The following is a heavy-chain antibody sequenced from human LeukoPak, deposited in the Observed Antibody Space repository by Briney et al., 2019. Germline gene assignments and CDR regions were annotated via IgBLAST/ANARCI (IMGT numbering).Heavy chain of an antibody. Sequence: PGGSLRLSCAASGFTFSSYAMHWVRQAPGKGLEWVAVISYDGSNKYYADSVKGRFTISRDNSKNTLYLQMNSLRAEDTAVYYCARSLYGSGAPVFDYWGQGTLVTVSS. J-gene: IGHJ4*02. CDR1: GFTFSSYA. CDR2: ISYDGSNK. V-gene: IGHV3-30*04. CDR3: ARSLYGSGAPVFDY. D-gene: IGHD3-10*01.